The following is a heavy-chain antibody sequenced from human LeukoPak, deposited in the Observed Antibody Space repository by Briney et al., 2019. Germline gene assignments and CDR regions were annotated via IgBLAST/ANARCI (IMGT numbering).Heavy chain of an antibody. J-gene: IGHJ3*02. CDR3: ASGGYGNDAFDI. V-gene: IGHV3-48*04. Sequence: GGSLRLSCAASGFTFSSYSMNWVRQAPGKGLEWISYITTTGDRVEYADSVKGRFTISRDNAKNSLYLEMNSLRAEDTAVYHCASGGYGNDAFDIWGQGTMVTVSS. CDR1: GFTFSSYS. CDR2: ITTTGDRV. D-gene: IGHD5-12*01.